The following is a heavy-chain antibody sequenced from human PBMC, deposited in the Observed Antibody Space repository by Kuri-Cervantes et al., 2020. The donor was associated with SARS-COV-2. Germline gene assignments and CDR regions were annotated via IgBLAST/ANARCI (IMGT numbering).Heavy chain of an antibody. J-gene: IGHJ4*02. CDR3: ARQSADCSSTSCYIDY. Sequence: KVFCKGSGYSFTSYWIGWVRQMPGKGLEWTGIIYPGDSDTRYSPSFQGQVTISADKSISTAYLQWSSLKASDTAMYYCARQSADCSSTSCYIDYWGQGTLVTVSS. CDR1: GYSFTSYW. V-gene: IGHV5-51*01. D-gene: IGHD2-2*02. CDR2: IYPGDSDT.